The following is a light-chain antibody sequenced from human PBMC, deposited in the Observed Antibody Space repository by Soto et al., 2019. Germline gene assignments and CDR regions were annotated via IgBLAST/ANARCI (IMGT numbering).Light chain of an antibody. CDR1: SSNIGAGSD. CDR2: VSN. Sequence: QSVLTQPPSVSGAPGQRVTISCTGSSSNIGAGSDVHWYQHFAGTAPKLLIYVSNNRPSGVPDRFSGSKSGTSASLAITGLQAEDEADYYCQSYDSSLSGSVFGGGTKVTVL. V-gene: IGLV1-40*01. J-gene: IGLJ1*01. CDR3: QSYDSSLSGSV.